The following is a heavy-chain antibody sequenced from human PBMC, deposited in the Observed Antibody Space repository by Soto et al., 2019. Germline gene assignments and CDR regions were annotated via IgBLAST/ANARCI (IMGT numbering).Heavy chain of an antibody. V-gene: IGHV3-48*01. D-gene: IGHD2-21*01. CDR2: ISGSGNAI. CDR3: ARDFRYFVV. CDR1: GLTFSSYP. Sequence: EVQLVESGGGLVQPGGSLRLSCAASGLTFSSYPMNWVRQAPGKGLEWVSYISGSGNAIYYADSVKGRFTISRDNAKNSLYLQMHSLRAEDTAVYYCARDFRYFVVWGQRTLVTVSS. J-gene: IGHJ4*02.